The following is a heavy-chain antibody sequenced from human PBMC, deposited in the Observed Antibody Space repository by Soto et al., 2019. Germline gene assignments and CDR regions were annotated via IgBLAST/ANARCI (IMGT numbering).Heavy chain of an antibody. D-gene: IGHD6-13*01. J-gene: IGHJ3*02. CDR1: GFSFTNYW. V-gene: IGHV5-10-1*01. CDR2: IDPSDSYT. Sequence: GESLKISCKGSGFSFTNYWIGWVRQMPGKGLEWMGRIDPSDSYTNYSPSFQGHVTISADKSISTAYLQWSSLKASDTAMYYCAISSNHDAFDIWGQGTMVTVSS. CDR3: AISSNHDAFDI.